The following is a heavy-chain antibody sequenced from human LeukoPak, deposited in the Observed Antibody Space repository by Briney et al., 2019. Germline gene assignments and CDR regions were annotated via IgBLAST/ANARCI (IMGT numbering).Heavy chain of an antibody. J-gene: IGHJ4*02. CDR1: GFTFSDYY. Sequence: PGGSLRLSCAASGFTFSDYYMSWIRQPPGKGPEWIGYISYSGGTNYNPSLKSRVTMSVDTAKNQFSLKVSSVTAADTAVYYCAKSGFYFDYWGQGTLVTVSS. V-gene: IGHV4-59*08. D-gene: IGHD5-12*01. CDR3: AKSGFYFDY. CDR2: ISYSGGT.